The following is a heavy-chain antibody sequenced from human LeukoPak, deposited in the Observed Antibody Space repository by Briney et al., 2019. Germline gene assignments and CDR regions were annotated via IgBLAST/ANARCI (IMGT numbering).Heavy chain of an antibody. V-gene: IGHV3-73*01. Sequence: GGSLRLSCAASGLTISDSSVEWVRQASGKGLEWVARIRSRSTNYATAYRESVKGRFTISRDDSKNTAFLQMDSLQTDGTAVYYCTIGGGCSGGDCYYFDYWSQGTLVTVSS. CDR3: TIGGGCSGGDCYYFDY. CDR2: IRSRSTNYAT. CDR1: GLTISDSS. J-gene: IGHJ4*02. D-gene: IGHD2-21*02.